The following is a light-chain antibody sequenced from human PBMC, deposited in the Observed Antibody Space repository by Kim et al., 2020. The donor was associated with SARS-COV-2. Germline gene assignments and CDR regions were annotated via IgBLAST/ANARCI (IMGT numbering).Light chain of an antibody. CDR3: QSYDSSNHWV. V-gene: IGLV6-57*03. J-gene: IGLJ3*02. CDR1: SGSIASNY. CDR2: EDN. Sequence: TVTISCTRSSGSIASNYVQWYHQRPGSAPTTVIYEDNQSPSGVPDRFSGSIDSSSNSASLTISGLKTEDEADYYCQSYDSSNHWVFGGGTQLTVL.